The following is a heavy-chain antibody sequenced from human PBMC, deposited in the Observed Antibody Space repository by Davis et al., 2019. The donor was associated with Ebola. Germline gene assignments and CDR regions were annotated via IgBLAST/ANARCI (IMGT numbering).Heavy chain of an antibody. D-gene: IGHD3-22*01. J-gene: IGHJ4*02. V-gene: IGHV3-74*01. CDR3: ARDVGYYYDSSGYASFDY. Sequence: GESLKISCAASGFTFSSYAMSWVRQAPGKGLVWVSRINSDGSSTSYADSVKGRFTISRDNAKNTLYLQMNGLRAEDTAVYYCARDVGYYYDSSGYASFDYWGQGTLVTVSS. CDR2: INSDGSST. CDR1: GFTFSSYA.